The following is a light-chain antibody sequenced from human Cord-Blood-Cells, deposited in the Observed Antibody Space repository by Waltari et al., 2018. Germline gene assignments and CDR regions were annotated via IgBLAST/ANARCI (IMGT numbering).Light chain of an antibody. V-gene: IGKV5-2*01. J-gene: IGKJ2*03. CDR2: DAT. Sequence: ETTLTQSPAFMSATPGDKANISGKASVDIDDDMNWYQQKPGAAALFIIQDATAIVTRVRPRCSGSGYGTAFTLTIMKLEAVDAAYYFWLQHDNFPYSFGQGTKLEIK. CDR1: VDIDDD. CDR3: LQHDNFPYS.